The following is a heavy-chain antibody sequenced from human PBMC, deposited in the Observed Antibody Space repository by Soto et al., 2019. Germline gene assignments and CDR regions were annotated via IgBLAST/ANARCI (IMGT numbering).Heavy chain of an antibody. CDR2: ISFDGSSI. Sequence: LSCAASGFIFNNYGMHWVRQAPGKGLEWVALISFDGSSIFYADSVKGRFTISRDNSRNTLYLQMNSLRAEDTAVYYCAKEYDYNWFDPWGQGTLVTVSS. CDR3: AKEYDYNWFDP. J-gene: IGHJ5*02. V-gene: IGHV3-30*18. D-gene: IGHD1-1*01. CDR1: GFIFNNYG.